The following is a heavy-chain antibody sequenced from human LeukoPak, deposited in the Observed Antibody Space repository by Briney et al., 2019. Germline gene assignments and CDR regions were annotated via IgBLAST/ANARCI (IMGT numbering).Heavy chain of an antibody. CDR2: ISGSGGST. CDR3: AKDHLLTVIPVYYFDY. Sequence: GGSLRLSCAASGFTFSSYAMSWVRQAPGKGLEWVSAISGSGGSTYYADSVKGRFTISRDNSKNTLYLQMNSLRAEDTAVYYCAKDHLLTVIPVYYFDYWGQGTLVTVSS. CDR1: GFTFSSYA. V-gene: IGHV3-23*01. D-gene: IGHD2-21*02. J-gene: IGHJ4*02.